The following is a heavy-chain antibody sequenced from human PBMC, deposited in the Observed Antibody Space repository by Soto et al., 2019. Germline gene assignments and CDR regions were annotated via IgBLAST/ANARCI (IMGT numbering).Heavy chain of an antibody. Sequence: PGGSLRLSCAASGFTFSSYAMHWVRQAPGKGLEWVAVISYDGSNKYYADSVKDRFTISRDNSKNTLYLQMNSLRAEDTAVYYCTRSDSGYGADYYYGMDVWGQGTTVTVSS. CDR1: GFTFSSYA. D-gene: IGHD5-12*01. V-gene: IGHV3-30-3*01. CDR3: TRSDSGYGADYYYGMDV. J-gene: IGHJ6*02. CDR2: ISYDGSNK.